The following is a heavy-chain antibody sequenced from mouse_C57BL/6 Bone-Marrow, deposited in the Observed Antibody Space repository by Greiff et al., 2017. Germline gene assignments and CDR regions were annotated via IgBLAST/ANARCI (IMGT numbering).Heavy chain of an antibody. V-gene: IGHV5-12*01. CDR2: ISNGGGST. CDR1: GFTFSDYY. Sequence: EVKLMESGGGLVQPGGSLKLSCAASGFTFSDYYMYWVRQTPEKRLEWVAYISNGGGSTYYPDTVKGRFTISRDNAKNTLYLQMSRLQSEDTAMYYCARRGTTVVAVDYWGQGTSVTVSS. J-gene: IGHJ4*01. D-gene: IGHD1-1*01. CDR3: ARRGTTVVAVDY.